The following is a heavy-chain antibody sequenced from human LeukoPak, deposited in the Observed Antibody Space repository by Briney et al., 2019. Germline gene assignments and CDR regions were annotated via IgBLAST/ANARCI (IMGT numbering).Heavy chain of an antibody. J-gene: IGHJ6*04. Sequence: GGSLRLSCATSGFTSSRLGMQWVRQAPGKGLEWVAVIHNDGTMGQYADSVKGRFTISKDFSRNTLHLQIHSLRDDDTAVYYRAKEGDEFRGYLDVWGKGTTVIVSS. V-gene: IGHV3-30*02. D-gene: IGHD5-12*01. CDR1: GFTSSRLG. CDR3: AKEGDEFRGYLDV. CDR2: IHNDGTMG.